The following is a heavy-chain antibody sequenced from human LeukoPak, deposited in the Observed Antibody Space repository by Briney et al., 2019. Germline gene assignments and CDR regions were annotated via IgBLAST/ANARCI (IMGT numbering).Heavy chain of an antibody. D-gene: IGHD3-22*01. CDR1: GFTFTTYW. Sequence: SGGSLRLSCAASGFTFTTYWMHWVRQAPGKGLVWVSHINSDGSITSYADSVKGRFTISRDNARNTLYLQMNSLRAEDTAVYYCATGEYYYDSSGYYYYWGQGTLVTVSS. J-gene: IGHJ4*02. CDR2: INSDGSIT. CDR3: ATGEYYYDSSGYYYY. V-gene: IGHV3-74*01.